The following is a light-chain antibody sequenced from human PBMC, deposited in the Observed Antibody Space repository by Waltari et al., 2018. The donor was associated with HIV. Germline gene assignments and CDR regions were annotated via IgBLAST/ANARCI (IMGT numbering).Light chain of an antibody. V-gene: IGLV3-25*03. J-gene: IGLJ2*01. CDR3: QSAEITGTLGV. CDR1: ALPRQF. CDR2: KDS. Sequence: SYELAQPPSVSVSPGQTARLTCSGDALPRQFVYWYQQKPGQAPIVVIYKDSERPSGIPERFSGFISGTTATLTISAVQAEDEADYYCQSAEITGTLGVFGGGTRLTV.